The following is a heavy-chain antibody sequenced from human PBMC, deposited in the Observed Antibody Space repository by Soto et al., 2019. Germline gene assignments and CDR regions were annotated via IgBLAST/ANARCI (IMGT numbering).Heavy chain of an antibody. Sequence: GGSLRLSCADSGFSFSSYAMSWVRQAPGKGPEWVSAMSGSGDNTYYADSVKGRFTISRDNSKNALYLQMNSLRAEDMAVYYCAKNPRPAAGTNYFDYWGQGTLVTVSS. D-gene: IGHD6-13*01. V-gene: IGHV3-23*01. CDR2: MSGSGDNT. J-gene: IGHJ4*02. CDR3: AKNPRPAAGTNYFDY. CDR1: GFSFSSYA.